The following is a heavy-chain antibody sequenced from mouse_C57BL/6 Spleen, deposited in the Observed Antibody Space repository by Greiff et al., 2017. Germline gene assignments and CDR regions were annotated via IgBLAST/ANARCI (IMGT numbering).Heavy chain of an antibody. CDR3: ARHREGNFDY. CDR2: ISSGGSYT. J-gene: IGHJ2*01. CDR1: GFTFSSSG. V-gene: IGHV5-6*01. Sequence: DVHLVESGGDLVKPGGSLKLSCAASGFTFSSSGMSWVRQTPDKRLEWVATISSGGSYTYYPDSVKGRFTISRDNAKNTLYLQMSSLKSEDTAMYYCARHREGNFDYWGQGTTLTVSS.